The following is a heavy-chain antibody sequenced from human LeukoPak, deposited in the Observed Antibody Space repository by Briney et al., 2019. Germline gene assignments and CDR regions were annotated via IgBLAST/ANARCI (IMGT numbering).Heavy chain of an antibody. D-gene: IGHD1-26*01. CDR2: IIPIFGTA. V-gene: IGHV1-69*01. CDR3: ASAVVGATTGPYFDY. Sequence: SVKVSCRASGDTFSSYAISWVRQAPGQGLEWMGGIIPIFGTANYAQKFQGRVTITADESTSTAYMELSSLRSDGTAVYYCASAVVGATTGPYFDYWGQGTLVTVSS. CDR1: GDTFSSYA. J-gene: IGHJ4*02.